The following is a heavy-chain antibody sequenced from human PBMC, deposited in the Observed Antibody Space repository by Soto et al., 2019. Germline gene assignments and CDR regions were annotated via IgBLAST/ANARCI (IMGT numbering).Heavy chain of an antibody. D-gene: IGHD3-22*01. J-gene: IGHJ4*02. CDR1: GFTFSDYY. CDR2: ISAGGGSTI. Sequence: GGSLRLSCAASGFTFSDYYMSWLRQAPGKGLEWVSYISAGGGSTIYYADSVKGRFTISRDNAKNSLYLQMNSLRAEDTAMYYCARQRGYYDSSGLDYWGQGALITVSS. V-gene: IGHV3-11*01. CDR3: ARQRGYYDSSGLDY.